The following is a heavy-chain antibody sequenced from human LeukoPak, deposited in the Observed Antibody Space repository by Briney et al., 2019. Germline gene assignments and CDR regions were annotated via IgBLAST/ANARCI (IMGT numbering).Heavy chain of an antibody. J-gene: IGHJ4*02. CDR3: AGRGYSYGLTFDY. V-gene: IGHV4-39*02. CDR2: IYYSGST. Sequence: SETLSLTCAVSGGSITSRSYYWGWIRQPPGKGLEWVGSIYYSGSTYYNPSLKSRVTISVDTSKNHFSLKLSSVTAADTAVYYCAGRGYSYGLTFDYWGQGTLVTVSS. D-gene: IGHD5-18*01. CDR1: GGSITSRSYY.